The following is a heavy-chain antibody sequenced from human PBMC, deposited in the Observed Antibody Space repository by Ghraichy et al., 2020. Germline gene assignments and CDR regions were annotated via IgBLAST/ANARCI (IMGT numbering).Heavy chain of an antibody. D-gene: IGHD3-3*01. CDR1: GFTFDDYA. CDR3: AKTPSRIFGVVIIRDYFDY. J-gene: IGHJ4*02. CDR2: ISWNSGSI. Sequence: GGSLRLSCAASGFTFDDYAMHWVRQAPGKGLEWVSGISWNSGSIGYADSVKGRFTISRDNAKNSLYLQMNSLRAEDTALYYCAKTPSRIFGVVIIRDYFDYWGQGTLVTVSS. V-gene: IGHV3-9*01.